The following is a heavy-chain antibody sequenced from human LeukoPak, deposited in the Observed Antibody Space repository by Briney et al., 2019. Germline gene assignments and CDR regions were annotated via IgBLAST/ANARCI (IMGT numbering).Heavy chain of an antibody. J-gene: IGHJ5*01. CDR2: IYHSGSA. Sequence: PSQTLSLTCTVSGGSINSPNYFWSWIRQPPGKGLEWIGYIYHSGSAYYNPSLQRPVTISLDMSRNQFSLDLGYVTAADTALYYCARLTCSASCSWGGGFDSWGQGILVTVSS. CDR3: ARLTCSASCSWGGGFDS. V-gene: IGHV4-30-4*01. D-gene: IGHD3-16*01. CDR1: GGSINSPNYF.